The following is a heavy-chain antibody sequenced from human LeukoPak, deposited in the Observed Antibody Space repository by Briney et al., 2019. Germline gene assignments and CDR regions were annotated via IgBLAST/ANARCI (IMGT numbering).Heavy chain of an antibody. CDR2: INPNSGGT. CDR1: GYTFTGYY. D-gene: IGHD1-20*01. J-gene: IGHJ6*02. V-gene: IGHV1-2*02. CDR3: ARSKDTWMGYYYYYGMDV. Sequence: ASVKVSCKASGYTFTGYYMHWVRQAPGQGLEWMGWINPNSGGTNYAQKFQGRVTMTRDTSISTAYMELSRLRSDDTAVYYCARSKDTWMGYYYYYGMDVWGQGTTVTVSS.